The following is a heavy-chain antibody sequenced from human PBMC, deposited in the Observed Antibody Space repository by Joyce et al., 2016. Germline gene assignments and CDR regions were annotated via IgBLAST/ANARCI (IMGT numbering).Heavy chain of an antibody. Sequence: EVQLVESGGGLVQPGGSLRLSCAASGFTFSDDYMDWVRQAPGKGLEWVGRTRNKANSYTTEDAASVKGRFNISSDDSKNSLYLQMTSLKTEDTAVYYCAREDLYYYYGMDVWGQGTTVTVSS. CDR3: AREDLYYYYGMDV. CDR1: GFTFSDDY. V-gene: IGHV3-72*01. CDR2: TRNKANSYTT. J-gene: IGHJ6*02.